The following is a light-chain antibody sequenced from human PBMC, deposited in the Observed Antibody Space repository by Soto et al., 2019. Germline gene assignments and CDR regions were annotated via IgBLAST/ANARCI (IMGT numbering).Light chain of an antibody. J-gene: IGLJ1*01. Sequence: QSALTQPASVSGSPGQSITISCSGTSSDVGRHNAVSWYQQHPGKVPQLMIYNVNIPPSGISDRFSASKSGNMASLTISGLQAEDEADYYCSSYRVGGSYVFGTGTKLTVL. CDR2: NVN. CDR3: SSYRVGGSYV. V-gene: IGLV2-14*03. CDR1: SSDVGRHNA.